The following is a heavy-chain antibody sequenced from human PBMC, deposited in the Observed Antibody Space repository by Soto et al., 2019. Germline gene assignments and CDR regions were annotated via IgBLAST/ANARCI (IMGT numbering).Heavy chain of an antibody. J-gene: IGHJ6*02. CDR2: IIPIFGTA. CDR3: AKKTVDTAMVTAYYYYGMDV. D-gene: IGHD5-18*01. Sequence: QVQLVQSGAEVKKPGSSVKVSCKASGGTFSSYAISWVRQAPGQGLEWVGGIIPIFGTANYAQKFQGRVTITADESTSTAYMELSSLRSEDTAVYYCAKKTVDTAMVTAYYYYGMDVWGQGTTVTVSS. V-gene: IGHV1-69*12. CDR1: GGTFSSYA.